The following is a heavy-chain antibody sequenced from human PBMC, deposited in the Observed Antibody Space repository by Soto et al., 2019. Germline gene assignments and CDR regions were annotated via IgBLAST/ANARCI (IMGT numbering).Heavy chain of an antibody. CDR1: GGTLSSYA. V-gene: IGHV1-69*01. Sequence: QVQLVQSGAEVTKHGSSVLVSCRASGGTLSSYAISWVRQTPGQGLEWMGGIIPIFGTANYAREFQGRVTINVDEATSTAYMDQRSLRCEDRGVDYCERSLQEYSSGRYGARYYGMDGWGQGTAVTVSS. CDR2: IIPIFGTA. J-gene: IGHJ6*02. D-gene: IGHD6-19*01. CDR3: ERSLQEYSSGRYGARYYGMDG.